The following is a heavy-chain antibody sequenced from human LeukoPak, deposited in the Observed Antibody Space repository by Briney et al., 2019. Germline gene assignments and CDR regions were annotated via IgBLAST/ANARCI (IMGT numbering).Heavy chain of an antibody. D-gene: IGHD6-19*01. CDR3: ARSLGEAGTFDY. Sequence: SVKVSCKASGGTFSSYAISWVRQAPGQGLEWMGGIIPIFGTANYAQKFQGRVTITADESTSTAYMELSSLRSEDTAVYYCARSLGEAGTFDYWRQGTLVTVSS. V-gene: IGHV1-69*13. CDR1: GGTFSSYA. J-gene: IGHJ4*02. CDR2: IIPIFGTA.